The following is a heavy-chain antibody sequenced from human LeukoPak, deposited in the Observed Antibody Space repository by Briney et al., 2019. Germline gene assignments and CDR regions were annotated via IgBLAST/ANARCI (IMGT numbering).Heavy chain of an antibody. Sequence: PSETLSLTCTVSGVFITTYYWNWVRQPAGKGLEWIGRVYGNGDTDYNPSLESRVTMSVDSATNEFSLGLTSVTAADTAVYLCAKTGGRFSPTYYIEYWGQGTLVTVSS. J-gene: IGHJ4*02. CDR1: GVFITTYY. D-gene: IGHD1-26*01. V-gene: IGHV4-4*07. CDR2: VYGNGDT. CDR3: AKTGGRFSPTYYIEY.